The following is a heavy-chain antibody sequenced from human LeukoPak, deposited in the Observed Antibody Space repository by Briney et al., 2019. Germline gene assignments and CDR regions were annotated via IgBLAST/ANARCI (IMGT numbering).Heavy chain of an antibody. CDR2: IYPGDSDT. J-gene: IGHJ6*03. D-gene: IGHD3-9*01. CDR1: GNSFTSYW. Sequence: GESLKISCKGSGNSFTSYWIGWVRQMPGKGLEWMGIIYPGDSDTRYSPSFQGQVTISADKSISTAYLQWSSLKASDTAMYYCARLPLYYDILAGLYYHYYYMDVWGKGTTVTVSS. CDR3: ARLPLYYDILAGLYYHYYYMDV. V-gene: IGHV5-51*01.